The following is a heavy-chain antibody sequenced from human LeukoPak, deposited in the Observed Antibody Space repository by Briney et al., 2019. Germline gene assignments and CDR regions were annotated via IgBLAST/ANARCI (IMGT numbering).Heavy chain of an antibody. Sequence: ASVKVSCKASGYTFTGYYMHWVRQAPGQGLEWMAWINPNSGGTNYAQKFQGRVTMTRDTSISTAYMELSRLRSDDTAVYYCARGSGYSSSWGIDYWGQGTLVTVSS. CDR2: INPNSGGT. V-gene: IGHV1-2*02. J-gene: IGHJ4*02. CDR3: ARGSGYSSSWGIDY. D-gene: IGHD6-13*01. CDR1: GYTFTGYY.